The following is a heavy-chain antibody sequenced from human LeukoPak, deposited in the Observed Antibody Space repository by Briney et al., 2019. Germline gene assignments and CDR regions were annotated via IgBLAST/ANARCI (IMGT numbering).Heavy chain of an antibody. CDR2: ISSSSSYI. CDR1: GFNVNSYY. CDR3: AKAELGVDTFFDY. V-gene: IGHV3-21*04. Sequence: GGSLRLSCAASGFNVNSYYMSWVRQAPGKGLEWVSSISSSSSYIYYADSVKGRFTISRDNAKNSLYLQMNSLRAEDTAFYYCAKAELGVDTFFDYWGQGTLVTVSS. D-gene: IGHD3-3*01. J-gene: IGHJ4*02.